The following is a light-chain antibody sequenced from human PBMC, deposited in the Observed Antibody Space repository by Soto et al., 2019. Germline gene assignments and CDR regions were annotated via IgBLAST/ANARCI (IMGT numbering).Light chain of an antibody. Sequence: DVVMTQSPLSLPVTLGQPASISCRSSQSLVYSDGNTYLNWFQQGPGQSPRRLIYKVSNRDSEVPDRFSSSGSGTDFTLEISRVEAEDVGVYYCMQGTQWPWTFGQGTKVDIK. J-gene: IGKJ1*01. V-gene: IGKV2-30*01. CDR3: MQGTQWPWT. CDR2: KVS. CDR1: QSLVYSDGNTY.